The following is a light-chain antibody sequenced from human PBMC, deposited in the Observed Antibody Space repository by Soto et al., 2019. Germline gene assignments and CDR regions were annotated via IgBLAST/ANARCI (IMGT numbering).Light chain of an antibody. J-gene: IGLJ1*01. V-gene: IGLV2-23*02. Sequence: QSALTQPASVSGSPGQSITISCTGTSSDVGSYNLVSWYQQHLGKAPKLMIYEVIKRPSGVSNRFSGSKSGNTASLTISGLQAEYEADYYCCSYAGSSTSVCFGPGTKLTVL. CDR1: SSDVGSYNL. CDR3: CSYAGSSTSVC. CDR2: EVI.